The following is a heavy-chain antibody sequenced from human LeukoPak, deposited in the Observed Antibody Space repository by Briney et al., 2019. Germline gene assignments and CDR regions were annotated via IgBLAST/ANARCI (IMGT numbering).Heavy chain of an antibody. D-gene: IGHD3-9*01. CDR3: ARGYFDWLLWDY. CDR1: GGSISSYY. V-gene: IGHV4-59*01. CDR2: IYYSGST. J-gene: IGHJ4*02. Sequence: SETLSLTCTVSGGSISSYYWSWIRQPPGKGLEWIGYIYYSGSTNYNPSLKSRVTISADTSKNQFSLKLSSVTAADTAVYYCARGYFDWLLWDYWGQGTLVTVSS.